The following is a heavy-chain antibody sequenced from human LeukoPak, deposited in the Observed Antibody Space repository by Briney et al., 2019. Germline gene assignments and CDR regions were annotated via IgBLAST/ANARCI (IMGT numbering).Heavy chain of an antibody. J-gene: IGHJ4*02. CDR1: GGSINSY. D-gene: IGHD3-10*01. CDR2: ISGSGTI. V-gene: IGHV4-4*07. CDR3: ARVYYYGSASYYSHFDY. Sequence: SETLSLTCTVSGGSINSYWSWIRQPAGKGLEWIGRISGSGTITYNPALQSRLSISIDTSKNQSSLKLMSVTAADTAVYYCARVYYYGSASYYSHFDYWGQGTLVTVSS.